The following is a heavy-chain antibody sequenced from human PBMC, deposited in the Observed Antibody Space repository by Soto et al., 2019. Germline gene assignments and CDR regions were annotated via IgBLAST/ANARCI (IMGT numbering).Heavy chain of an antibody. Sequence: SETVSLTXTVSGGSISSYYWSWIRQPPGKGLEWIGYIYYSGSTNYNPSLKSRVSMSVDMSTKQFSLRLFSVTAADTAVYYCARAAVPAGGWFDPWGQGTLVTSPQ. J-gene: IGHJ5*02. CDR2: IYYSGST. CDR1: GGSISSYY. D-gene: IGHD2-2*01. V-gene: IGHV4-59*01. CDR3: ARAAVPAGGWFDP.